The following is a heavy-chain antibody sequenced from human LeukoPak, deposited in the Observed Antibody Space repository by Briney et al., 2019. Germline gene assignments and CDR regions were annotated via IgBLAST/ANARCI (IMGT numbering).Heavy chain of an antibody. D-gene: IGHD2-15*01. CDR1: GFTFSSYA. CDR2: ITSSGGTI. Sequence: GGSLRLSCAASGFTFSSYAMHWVRQAPGKGLEWVSYITSSGGTIYYADSMKGRFTISRDNAKNSLYLQMNSLRAEDTAVYYCARVVYSYYFDYWGQGTLVTVSS. V-gene: IGHV3-48*03. CDR3: ARVVYSYYFDY. J-gene: IGHJ4*02.